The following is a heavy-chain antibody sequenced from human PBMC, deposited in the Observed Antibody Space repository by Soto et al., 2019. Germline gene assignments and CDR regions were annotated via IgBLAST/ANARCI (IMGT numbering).Heavy chain of an antibody. CDR2: IYHSGST. J-gene: IGHJ6*02. CDR1: GYSISSGYY. D-gene: IGHD3-3*01. Sequence: SETLSLTCAVSGYSISSGYYWGWIRQPPGKGLEWIGSIYHSGSTYYNPSLKSRVTISVDTSKNQFSLKLSSVTAADTAVYYCARAEEVWIFGVVTPYGMDVWGQGTTVTVSS. CDR3: ARAEEVWIFGVVTPYGMDV. V-gene: IGHV4-38-2*01.